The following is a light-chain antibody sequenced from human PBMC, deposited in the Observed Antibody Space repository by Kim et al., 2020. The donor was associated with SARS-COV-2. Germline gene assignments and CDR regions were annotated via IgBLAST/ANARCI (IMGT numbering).Light chain of an antibody. CDR3: QSADSSGTYWV. CDR2: KDS. CDR1: ALPKQY. J-gene: IGLJ3*02. V-gene: IGLV3-25*03. Sequence: SYELTQPPSVSVSPGQTARITCSGDALPKQYAYWYQQKPGQAPVLVIYKDSERPSGIPERFSGARSGTTVTLTISGVQAEDEADYHCQSADSSGTYWVFG.